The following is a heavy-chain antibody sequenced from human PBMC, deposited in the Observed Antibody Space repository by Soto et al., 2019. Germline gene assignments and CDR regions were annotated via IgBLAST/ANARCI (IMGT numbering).Heavy chain of an antibody. Sequence: QVQLVQSGAEVKKPGASVKVSCKASGYTFTSYDINWVRQATGQGLEWMGWMNPNSGNTGYAQKFQGRVTMTRNTSISTAYMELSSLRSEDTAVYYCARRYYDSSGHHWYYFDYWGQGTLVTVSS. CDR2: MNPNSGNT. V-gene: IGHV1-8*01. D-gene: IGHD3-22*01. CDR1: GYTFTSYD. CDR3: ARRYYDSSGHHWYYFDY. J-gene: IGHJ4*02.